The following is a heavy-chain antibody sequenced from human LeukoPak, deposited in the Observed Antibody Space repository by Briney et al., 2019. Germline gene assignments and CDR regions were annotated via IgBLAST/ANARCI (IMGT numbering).Heavy chain of an antibody. CDR2: INSDGSST. CDR3: ARDSQSSGWYRGFDY. D-gene: IGHD6-19*01. CDR1: GFTFSSYW. J-gene: IGHJ4*02. Sequence: PGGSLRLSCAASGFTFSSYWMHWVRQAPGKGLVWVSRINSDGSSTSYADSVKGRFTISRDNAKNTLYLQMNSLRAEDTAVYYCARDSQSSGWYRGFDYWGQGTLVTVSS. V-gene: IGHV3-74*01.